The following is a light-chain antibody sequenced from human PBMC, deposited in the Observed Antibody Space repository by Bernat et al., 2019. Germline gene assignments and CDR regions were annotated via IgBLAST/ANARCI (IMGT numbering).Light chain of an antibody. V-gene: IGKV3-20*01. J-gene: IGKJ2*01. CDR1: QSVSSSY. Sequence: EIVLTQSPGTLSSSPGERATLSCRASQSVSSSYLAWYQQKPGQAPRLLTYGASSRATGIPDRFSGSGSGTDFTLTISRLEPEDFAVYYCQQYGSSQYTFGQGTKLEIK. CDR3: QQYGSSQYT. CDR2: GAS.